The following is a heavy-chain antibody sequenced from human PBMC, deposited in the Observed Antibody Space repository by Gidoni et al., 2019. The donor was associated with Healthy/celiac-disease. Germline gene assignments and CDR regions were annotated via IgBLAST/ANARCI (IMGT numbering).Heavy chain of an antibody. V-gene: IGHV1-2*02. D-gene: IGHD2-2*01. CDR1: GYTFTGYY. Sequence: QVQLVQSGAEVKKPGASVKVSCQASGYTFTGYYMHWVRQAPGQGLEWMGWINPNSGGKNYAQKFQGRVTMTRETSISTAYMELSRLRSDDTAVYYCARGDDIVVVPARDWGQGTLVTVSS. CDR3: ARGDDIVVVPARD. J-gene: IGHJ4*02. CDR2: INPNSGGK.